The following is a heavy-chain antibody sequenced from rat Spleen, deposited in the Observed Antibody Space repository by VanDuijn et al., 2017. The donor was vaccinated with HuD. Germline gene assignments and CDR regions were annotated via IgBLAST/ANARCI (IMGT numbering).Heavy chain of an antibody. D-gene: IGHD2-2*01. J-gene: IGHJ1*01. CDR2: ISYDGSST. V-gene: IGHV5-29*01. Sequence: EVQLVESGGGLVQPGRSLKLSCAASGFTFSDYGVAWVRQGPTKGLEWVATISYDGSSTYYRDSVKGRFTISRDDVKNTLYVQMDSLRSEDTATYYCARAGYLRDWYFDFWGPGTMVTVSS. CDR3: ARAGYLRDWYFDF. CDR1: GFTFSDYG.